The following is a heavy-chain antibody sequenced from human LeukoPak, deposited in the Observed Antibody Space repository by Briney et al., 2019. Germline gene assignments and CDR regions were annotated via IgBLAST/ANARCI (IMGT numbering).Heavy chain of an antibody. CDR3: ATNTGDSDFDY. V-gene: IGHV4-30-2*01. D-gene: IGHD7-27*01. Sequence: SQTLSLTCTVSGGSLSSGGYYWSWIRQPPGKGLEWIGYIYHSGSTYYNPPLKSRVTISVDRSKNQFSLKLSSVTAADTAVYCCATNTGDSDFDYWGQGTLVTVSS. CDR1: GGSLSSGGYY. J-gene: IGHJ4*02. CDR2: IYHSGST.